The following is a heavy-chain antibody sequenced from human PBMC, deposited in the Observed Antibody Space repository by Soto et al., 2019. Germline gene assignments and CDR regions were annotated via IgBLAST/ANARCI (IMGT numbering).Heavy chain of an antibody. CDR2: IYHSGST. V-gene: IGHV4-30-2*01. D-gene: IGHD3-22*01. Sequence: QLQLQESGSGLVKPSQTLSLTCAVSGGSISSGGYSWSWIRQPPGKGLEWTGYIYHSGSTYYNPSLKSRVTISVDRSKNQFSLKLSSVTSADTAVYYCARGEQGYYDSSGYSCFAYWGQGTLVTVSS. CDR1: GGSISSGGYS. J-gene: IGHJ4*02. CDR3: ARGEQGYYDSSGYSCFAY.